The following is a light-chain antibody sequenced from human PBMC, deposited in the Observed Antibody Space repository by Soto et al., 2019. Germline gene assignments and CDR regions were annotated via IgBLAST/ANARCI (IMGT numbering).Light chain of an antibody. J-gene: IGKJ4*01. CDR1: QSVSSSY. Sequence: EIVLTQSPGTLSLSPGERATLSCRASQSVSSSYLAWYQQKPGQAPRLLIYGASSRATGIPDRFSGGGSGTDFTLSISSLQPEDSATYYCLSRFDWPTFGGGATLEIK. V-gene: IGKV3D-20*02. CDR2: GAS. CDR3: LSRFDWPT.